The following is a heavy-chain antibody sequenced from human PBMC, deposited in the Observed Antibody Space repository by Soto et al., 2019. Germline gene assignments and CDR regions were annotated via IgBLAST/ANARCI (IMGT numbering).Heavy chain of an antibody. CDR1: GFTFSSYA. Sequence: GGSLRLSCAASGFTFSSYAMSWVRQAPGKGLEWVSAISGSGGSTYYADSVKGRFTTSRDNSKNTLYLQMNSLRAEDTAVYYCAKGGYCSGGSCYLDYWGQGTLVTVSS. J-gene: IGHJ4*02. V-gene: IGHV3-23*01. CDR2: ISGSGGST. CDR3: AKGGYCSGGSCYLDY. D-gene: IGHD2-15*01.